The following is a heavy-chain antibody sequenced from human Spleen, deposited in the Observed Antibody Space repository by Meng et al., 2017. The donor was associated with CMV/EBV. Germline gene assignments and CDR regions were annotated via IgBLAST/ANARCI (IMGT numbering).Heavy chain of an antibody. CDR1: GFTFSSYA. CDR3: ARDRCSSTSCYRHGNSYSMDV. CDR2: ISYDGSNK. Sequence: GGSLRLSCAASGFTFSSYAMHWVRQAPGKGLEWVAVISYDGSNKYYADSVKGRFTISRDNSKNTLYLQMNSLRAEDTAVYYCARDRCSSTSCYRHGNSYSMDVWGQGTTVTVSS. D-gene: IGHD2-2*01. J-gene: IGHJ6*02. V-gene: IGHV3-30*04.